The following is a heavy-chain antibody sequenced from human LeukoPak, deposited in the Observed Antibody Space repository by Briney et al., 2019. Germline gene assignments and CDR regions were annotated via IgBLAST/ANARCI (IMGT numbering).Heavy chain of an antibody. D-gene: IGHD3-10*01. J-gene: IGHJ4*02. CDR1: GFTFSSYS. Sequence: GGSLRLSCAASGFTFSSYSMNWVRQAPGKGLEWVSYISSSSSTIYYADSVKGRFTISRDNAKNSLYLQMNSLRAEDTAVYYCARDYGSGSYGYWGQGTLVTVSS. CDR3: ARDYGSGSYGY. V-gene: IGHV3-48*01. CDR2: ISSSSSTI.